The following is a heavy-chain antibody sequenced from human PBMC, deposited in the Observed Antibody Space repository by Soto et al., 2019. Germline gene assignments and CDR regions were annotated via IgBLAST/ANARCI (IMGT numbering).Heavy chain of an antibody. CDR1: GFTFSSYA. V-gene: IGHV3-30-3*01. CDR2: ISYDGSNK. J-gene: IGHJ4*02. Sequence: QVQLVESGGGVVQPGRSLRLSCAASGFTFSSYAMHWVRQAPGKGLEWVAVISYDGSNKYYADSVKGRFTISRDNSKNTLYLQMNSLRAEDRAVYYCAREEGDGYGRPMPFDYWGQGTLVTVSS. CDR3: AREEGDGYGRPMPFDY. D-gene: IGHD5-12*01.